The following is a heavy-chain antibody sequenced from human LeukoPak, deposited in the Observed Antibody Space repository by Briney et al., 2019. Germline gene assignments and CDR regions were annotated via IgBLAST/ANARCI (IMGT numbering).Heavy chain of an antibody. J-gene: IGHJ4*02. CDR1: GGSISGYY. CDR3: ARHRYCGFTYPFDN. V-gene: IGHV4-59*08. CDR2: IYYTGYS. D-gene: IGHD2-21*02. Sequence: SETLSLTCTVSGGSISGYYWSWIRQPPGKGLEFIAYIYYTGYSYSHPSLKSRVTISVDTSNNQFSLKLRSVTAADTAVYFCARHRYCGFTYPFDNWGQGTLVTVSS.